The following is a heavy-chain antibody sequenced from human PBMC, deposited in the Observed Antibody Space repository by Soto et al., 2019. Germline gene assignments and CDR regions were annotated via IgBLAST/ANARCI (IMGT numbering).Heavy chain of an antibody. CDR2: IWYDGSNK. J-gene: IGHJ6*02. Sequence: GGSLRLSCAASGFTFSSYGMHWVRQAPGKGLEWVAVIWYDGSNKYYADSVKGRFTISRDNSKNTLYLQMNSLRAEDTAVYYYARDLGGYDIWAYYYYGMDVWGQGTTVTVSS. D-gene: IGHD5-12*01. CDR3: ARDLGGYDIWAYYYYGMDV. CDR1: GFTFSSYG. V-gene: IGHV3-33*01.